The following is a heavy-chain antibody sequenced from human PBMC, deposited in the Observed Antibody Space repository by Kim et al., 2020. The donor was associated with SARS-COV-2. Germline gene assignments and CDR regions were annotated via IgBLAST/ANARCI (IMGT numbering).Heavy chain of an antibody. Sequence: YYADSVKGRFTNARNNAKTSLYLQMNSLRAEDTAVYYCARIRYFDWLLGDYWGQGTLVTVSS. D-gene: IGHD3-9*01. CDR3: ARIRYFDWLLGDY. V-gene: IGHV3-11*01. J-gene: IGHJ4*02.